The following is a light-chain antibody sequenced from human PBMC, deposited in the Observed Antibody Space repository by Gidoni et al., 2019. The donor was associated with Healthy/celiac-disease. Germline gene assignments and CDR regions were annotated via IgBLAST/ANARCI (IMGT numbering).Light chain of an antibody. Sequence: DIVMTQSPDSLAVSLGERATINCKSSQSVLYSSNNKNYLAWYQQKPGQPPKLLIYWASTRESGVPDRFSGSGSGTDFTLTISSLQAEDVAVYYCQQYYRPWTFXQXTKVEIK. CDR3: QQYYRPWT. V-gene: IGKV4-1*01. CDR2: WAS. CDR1: QSVLYSSNNKNY. J-gene: IGKJ1*01.